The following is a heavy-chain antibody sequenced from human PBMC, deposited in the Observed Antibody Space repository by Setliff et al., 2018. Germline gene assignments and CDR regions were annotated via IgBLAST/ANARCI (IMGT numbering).Heavy chain of an antibody. CDR1: GYTFTDFG. J-gene: IGHJ6*01. CDR2: ISPYTGNT. CDR3: AKDSLEVVIALHGMDV. V-gene: IGHV1-18*01. Sequence: ASVKVSCKASGYTFTDFGINWVRQAPGQGLEWMGWISPYTGNTYSAQRFQGRVTLTTDTSTSTAYMEVKSLTSDDTAVYYCAKDSLEVVIALHGMDVWGQGTTVTVSS. D-gene: IGHD2-21*01.